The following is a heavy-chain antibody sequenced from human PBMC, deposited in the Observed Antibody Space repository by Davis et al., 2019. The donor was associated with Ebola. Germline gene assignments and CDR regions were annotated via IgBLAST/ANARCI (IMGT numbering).Heavy chain of an antibody. V-gene: IGHV1-3*01. D-gene: IGHD2-2*01. CDR3: ARGPYCSSTSCYPGWGFDY. Sequence: AASVKVSCKASGYTFTSYAMHWVRQAPGQRLEWMGWINAGNGNTKYSQKFQGRVTITRDTSASTAYMELSSLRSEDTAVYYCARGPYCSSTSCYPGWGFDYWGQGTLVTVSS. J-gene: IGHJ4*02. CDR1: GYTFTSYA. CDR2: INAGNGNT.